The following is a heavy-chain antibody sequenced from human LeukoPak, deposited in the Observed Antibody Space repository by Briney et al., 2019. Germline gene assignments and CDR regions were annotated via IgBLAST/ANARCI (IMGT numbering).Heavy chain of an antibody. V-gene: IGHV4-59*08. D-gene: IGHD4-17*01. CDR1: GGSISSYY. Sequence: SETLSLTCTVSGGSISSYYWSWIRQPPGKGLEWIGYIYYSGSTNYNPSLKSRVTISVDTSKNQFSLKLSSVTAADTAVYYCARRPQYGSYDYWGQGTLVTVSS. CDR2: IYYSGST. CDR3: ARRPQYGSYDY. J-gene: IGHJ4*02.